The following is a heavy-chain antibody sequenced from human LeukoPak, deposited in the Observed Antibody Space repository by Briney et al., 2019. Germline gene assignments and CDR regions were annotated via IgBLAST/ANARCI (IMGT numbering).Heavy chain of an antibody. V-gene: IGHV3-15*01. CDR2: IKSKTNGETR. J-gene: IGHJ6*04. D-gene: IGHD6-6*01. CDR1: GFTLSNAW. Sequence: GGSLRLSCSASGFTLSNAWMNWVRQAPGKGLEWVGLIKSKTNGETRDYAAPVKGRFTISRDNAKNSLYLQMNSLRAEDTAVYYCATVYSSSSFPDVWGKGTTVTVSS. CDR3: ATVYSSSSFPDV.